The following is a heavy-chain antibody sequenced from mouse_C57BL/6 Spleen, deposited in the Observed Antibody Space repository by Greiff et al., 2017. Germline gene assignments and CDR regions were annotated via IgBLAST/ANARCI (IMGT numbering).Heavy chain of an antibody. CDR2: IDPSDSYT. J-gene: IGHJ3*01. V-gene: IGHV1-59*01. CDR1: GYTFTSYW. Sequence: VQLQQSGAELVRPGTSVKLSCKASGYTFTSYWMHWVKQRPGQGLEWIGVIDPSDSYTNYNQKFKGKATLTVDTSSSTAYMQLSSLTSEDSAVYYCARGGGKYGNSFAYWGQGTLVTVSA. D-gene: IGHD2-1*01. CDR3: ARGGGKYGNSFAY.